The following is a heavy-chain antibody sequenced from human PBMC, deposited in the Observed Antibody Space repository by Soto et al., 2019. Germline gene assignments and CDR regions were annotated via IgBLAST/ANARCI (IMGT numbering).Heavy chain of an antibody. J-gene: IGHJ4*02. CDR2: IYYSGST. Sequence: PSETLSLTCTVSGGSISIGGYYWTWIRQHPGKGLEWIGYIYYSGSTYYNPSLKSRVTISVDASKSQFSLKLTSVTAADTAVYYCAGDYYGSGNYYSVDYWGQGTLVTVSS. V-gene: IGHV4-31*03. CDR1: GGSISIGGYY. CDR3: AGDYYGSGNYYSVDY. D-gene: IGHD3-10*01.